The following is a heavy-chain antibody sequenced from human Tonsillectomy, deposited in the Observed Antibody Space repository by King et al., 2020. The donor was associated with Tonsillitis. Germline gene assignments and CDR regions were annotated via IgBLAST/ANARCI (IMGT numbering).Heavy chain of an antibody. CDR2: IYYSWST. CDR3: ARDQNYYDSSGYYRGGFDY. V-gene: IGHV4-59*01. CDR1: GGSISSYY. D-gene: IGHD3-22*01. J-gene: IGHJ4*02. Sequence: VQLQESGPGLVKPSETLSLTCTVSGGSISSYYLSWIRQPPGKGLEWIGYIYYSWSTNYNPSLKSRFTISGDTSKNQFSLKRSSVTAADTAVYYCARDQNYYDSSGYYRGGFDYWGQGTLVTVSS.